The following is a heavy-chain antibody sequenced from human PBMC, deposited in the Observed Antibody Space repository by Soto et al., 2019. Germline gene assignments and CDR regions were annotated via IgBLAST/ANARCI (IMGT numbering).Heavy chain of an antibody. CDR2: INHSGST. J-gene: IGHJ4*02. D-gene: IGHD2-2*01. V-gene: IGHV4-34*01. CDR1: GGSFSGYY. CDR3: ARLEASYAVGDYFDY. Sequence: SETLSLTCAVYGGSFSGYYWSWIRQPPGKGLEWIGEINHSGSTNYNPSLKSRVTISVGTSKNQFSLKLSSVTAADTAVYYCARLEASYAVGDYFDYWGQGTLVTVSS.